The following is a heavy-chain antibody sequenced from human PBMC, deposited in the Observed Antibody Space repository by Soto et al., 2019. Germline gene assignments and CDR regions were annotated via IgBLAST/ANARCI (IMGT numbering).Heavy chain of an antibody. V-gene: IGHV3-30-3*01. CDR3: ARVLGGMATVPFDY. D-gene: IGHD4-4*01. CDR2: ISYEGSNK. J-gene: IGHJ4*02. Sequence: GGSLRLSCAASGFTFSSYAMHWVRQAPGTGLEWVAVISYEGSNKYYADSVKGRFTISRDNSKNTLYLQMNSLRTEDAAVYYCARVLGGMATVPFDYWGQGALVTVSS. CDR1: GFTFSSYA.